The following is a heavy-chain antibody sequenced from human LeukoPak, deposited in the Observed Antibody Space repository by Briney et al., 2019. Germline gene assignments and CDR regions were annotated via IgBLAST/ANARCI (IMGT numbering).Heavy chain of an antibody. D-gene: IGHD4-17*01. Sequence: GGSLRLSCAASGFTFSSYAMSWVRQAPGKGLEWVSAISGSGGSTYYVDSVKGRFTISRDNSKNTLYLQMNSLRAEDTAVYYCAKFRDYGDSDFNWFDPWGQGTLVTVSS. V-gene: IGHV3-23*01. J-gene: IGHJ5*02. CDR3: AKFRDYGDSDFNWFDP. CDR2: ISGSGGST. CDR1: GFTFSSYA.